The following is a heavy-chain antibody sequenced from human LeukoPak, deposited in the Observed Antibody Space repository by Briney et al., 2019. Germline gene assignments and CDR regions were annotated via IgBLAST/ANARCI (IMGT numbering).Heavy chain of an antibody. V-gene: IGHV4-59*12. CDR2: ISDSGST. CDR3: ASKGLIYNTTKYYFDY. CDR1: GGSISSYY. D-gene: IGHD1-1*01. J-gene: IGHJ4*02. Sequence: PSETLSLTCTVSGGSISSYYWSWIRQSPGKGLEWIGFISDSGSTNYNPSLKSRVTISVDTSKNQFSLKLSSVTAADTAVYYCASKGLIYNTTKYYFDYRGQGTLVTVSS.